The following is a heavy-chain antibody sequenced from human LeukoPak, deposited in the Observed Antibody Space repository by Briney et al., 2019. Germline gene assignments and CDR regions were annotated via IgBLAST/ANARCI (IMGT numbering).Heavy chain of an antibody. V-gene: IGHV4-30-4*01. CDR1: GGSISSGDYY. D-gene: IGHD2-2*01. Sequence: PSQTLSHTCTVSGGSISSGDYYWSWIRQPPGKGLEWIGYIYYSGSTYYNPSLKSRVTISVDTSKNQFSLKLSSMTAADTAVYYCARTLGYCSSTSCPMDVWGQGTTVTVSS. J-gene: IGHJ6*02. CDR2: IYYSGST. CDR3: ARTLGYCSSTSCPMDV.